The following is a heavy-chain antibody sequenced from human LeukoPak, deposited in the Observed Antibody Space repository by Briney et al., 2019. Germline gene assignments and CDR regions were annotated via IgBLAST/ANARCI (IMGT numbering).Heavy chain of an antibody. D-gene: IGHD3-10*01. J-gene: IGHJ4*02. V-gene: IGHV3-23*01. CDR1: GFTFRSYG. Sequence: GGSLRLSCAASGFTFRSYGMSWVRQAPGKGLEWVSAISGSGGSTYYADSAKDRFSISRDNSKNTIYLQMNSLRAEDTAVYYCVKGFGFIDYWGQGTLVTVSS. CDR2: ISGSGGST. CDR3: VKGFGFIDY.